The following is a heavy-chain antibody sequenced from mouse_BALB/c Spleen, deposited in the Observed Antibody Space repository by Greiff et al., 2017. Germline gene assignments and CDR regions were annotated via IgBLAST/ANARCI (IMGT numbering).Heavy chain of an antibody. CDR2: IDPSDSET. CDR3: ARSGTTGAWFAY. CDR1: GYSFTSYW. V-gene: IGHV1S126*01. D-gene: IGHD2-12*01. J-gene: IGHJ3*01. Sequence: VQLVESGPQLVRPGASVKISCKASGYSFTSYWMHWVKQRPGQGLEWIGMIDPSDSETRLNQKFKDKATLTVDKSSSTAYMQLSSPTSEDSAVYYCARSGTTGAWFAYWGQGTLVTVSA.